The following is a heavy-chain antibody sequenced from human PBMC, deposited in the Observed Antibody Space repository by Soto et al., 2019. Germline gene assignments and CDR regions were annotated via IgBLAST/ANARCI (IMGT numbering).Heavy chain of an antibody. Sequence: GGSLRLSCAASGFTFSSYAMNWVRQAPEKGLEWVSSISGSGGSTYYTDSVKGRFTISRDNSKNTLYLQMNSLRTGDTAVYYCAFPDDSSGFDYWGQGTLVTVSS. D-gene: IGHD3-22*01. J-gene: IGHJ4*02. CDR3: AFPDDSSGFDY. CDR1: GFTFSSYA. V-gene: IGHV3-23*01. CDR2: ISGSGGST.